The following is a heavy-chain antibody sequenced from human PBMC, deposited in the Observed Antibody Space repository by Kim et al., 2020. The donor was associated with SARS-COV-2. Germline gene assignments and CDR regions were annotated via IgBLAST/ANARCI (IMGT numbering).Heavy chain of an antibody. CDR3: VLGVLPATPIPLSHYYYYGMDI. CDR2: ISSNGGST. D-gene: IGHD2-21*02. Sequence: GGSLRLSCSASGFTFSSYAMHWVRQAPGKGLEYVSAISSNGGSTYYADSVKGRFTISRDNSKNTLYLQMSSLRAEDTAVYYCVLGVLPATPIPLSHYYYYGMDIWGQGGTGSVSS. J-gene: IGHJ6*02. CDR1: GFTFSSYA. V-gene: IGHV3-64D*06.